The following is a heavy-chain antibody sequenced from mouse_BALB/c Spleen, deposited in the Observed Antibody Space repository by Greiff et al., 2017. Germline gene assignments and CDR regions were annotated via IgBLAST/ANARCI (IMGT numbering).Heavy chain of an antibody. CDR2: FYPGSGNT. V-gene: IGHV1-77*01. J-gene: IGHJ3*01. D-gene: IGHD2-1*01. CDR1: GYTFTDYY. CDR3: AKSDYGNSPLAY. Sequence: QVQLQQSGAELARPGASVKLSCKASGYTFTDYYINWVKQRTGQGLEWIGEFYPGSGNTYYNENFKGKATLTADKSSITAYMQLSSLTSEDSAVYFCAKSDYGNSPLAYWGQGTLVTVSA.